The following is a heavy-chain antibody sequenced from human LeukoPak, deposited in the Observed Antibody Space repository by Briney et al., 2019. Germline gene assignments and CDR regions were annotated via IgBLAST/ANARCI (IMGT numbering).Heavy chain of an antibody. CDR1: GFTFSSYS. CDR3: ATVDYDSSGYYLNFDY. CDR2: ISSSSSYI. D-gene: IGHD3-22*01. V-gene: IGHV3-21*01. Sequence: PGGSLRLSCSASGFTFSSYSMSWVRPAPGKRMGWVSSISSSSSYIYYADSVKGRFTISRDNAKNSLYLQINSLRAEDTAVYYCATVDYDSSGYYLNFDYWGQGTPVTVSS. J-gene: IGHJ4*02.